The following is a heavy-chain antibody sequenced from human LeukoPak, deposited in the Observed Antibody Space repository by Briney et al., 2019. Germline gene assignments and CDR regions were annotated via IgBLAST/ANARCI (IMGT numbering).Heavy chain of an antibody. D-gene: IGHD6-6*01. J-gene: IGHJ5*02. CDR3: AKGQSLRSYNWFDP. Sequence: PGGSLRLSCAASGVTFSNYAMSWVRQAPGKGLEWVSAISGSGDSTYYADSVSGRFTISRDNSQNTLYLQVNSLRAEDTAVYYCAKGQSLRSYNWFDPWGQGTLVTVSS. V-gene: IGHV3-23*01. CDR1: GVTFSNYA. CDR2: ISGSGDST.